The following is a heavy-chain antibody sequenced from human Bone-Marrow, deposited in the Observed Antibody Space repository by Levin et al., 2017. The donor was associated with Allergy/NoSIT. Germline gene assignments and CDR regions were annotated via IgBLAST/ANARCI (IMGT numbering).Heavy chain of an antibody. CDR3: ARRGVGIGFDS. J-gene: IGHJ4*02. D-gene: IGHD1-26*01. V-gene: IGHV2-5*01. CDR1: GFSLTTSGVG. CDR2: VHWNDAD. Sequence: ESGPTLVKPTQTLTLTCTFSGFSLTTSGVGVGWVRQPPGKALEWLAVVHWNDADHNSPSLKTRLTVTKDTSKNQVVLTMTNMDPIDTGTYYCARRGVGIGFDSWGQGTLVTVSS.